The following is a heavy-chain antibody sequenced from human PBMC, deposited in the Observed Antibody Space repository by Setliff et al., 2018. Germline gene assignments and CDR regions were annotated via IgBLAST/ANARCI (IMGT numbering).Heavy chain of an antibody. D-gene: IGHD6-19*01. Sequence: GGSLRLSCAASGFTFSTHSMSWVRQAPGKGLEWVSAISGDSASIYYGDSVKGRFTISRDNSKNALYLQMNSLRAEDTAIYYCATSDWYAAFDHWGQGTLVTVSS. CDR2: ISGDSASI. CDR3: ATSDWYAAFDH. V-gene: IGHV3-23*01. CDR1: GFTFSTHS. J-gene: IGHJ4*02.